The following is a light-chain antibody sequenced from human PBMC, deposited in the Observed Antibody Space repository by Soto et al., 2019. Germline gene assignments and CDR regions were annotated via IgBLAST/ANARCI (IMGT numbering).Light chain of an antibody. CDR3: CSYAGSYVV. J-gene: IGLJ1*01. Sequence: QSVLTQPRSVSGSPGQSVTISCTGTSSDVGGYNYVSWYQQHPGKAPKLMIYDVSKRPSGVPDRFSGSKSGNTASLIISGLQAEDEADYYCCSYAGSYVVFGTGTKVTVL. CDR2: DVS. V-gene: IGLV2-11*01. CDR1: SSDVGGYNY.